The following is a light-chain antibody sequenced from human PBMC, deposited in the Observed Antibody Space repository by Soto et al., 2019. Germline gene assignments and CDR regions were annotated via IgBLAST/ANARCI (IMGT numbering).Light chain of an antibody. Sequence: QLVLTQSPSASAALGASVKLTCTLSSGHISYAIAWHQQQPEKGPRYLMKLDSDGSHNKGDGIPDRFSGSSSGTERYLFISSLQPEDEADYYCQTWDSDIWVFGGGTKLTVL. CDR3: QTWDSDIWV. CDR2: LDSDGSH. V-gene: IGLV4-69*01. CDR1: SGHISYA. J-gene: IGLJ3*02.